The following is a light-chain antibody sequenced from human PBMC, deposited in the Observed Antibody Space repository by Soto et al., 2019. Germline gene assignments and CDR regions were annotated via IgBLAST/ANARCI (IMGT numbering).Light chain of an antibody. J-gene: IGKJ1*01. Sequence: DIQMTQSPSSLSASVGDRFTITCRASQSISSYLNWYQHKVMKAPKLLIYAASTLQSGVPSRFSVSGSGTDFTLTISSLQPEDFATYYCQQSYSTPRTFGQGTKVEIK. CDR3: QQSYSTPRT. CDR1: QSISSY. V-gene: IGKV1-39*01. CDR2: AAS.